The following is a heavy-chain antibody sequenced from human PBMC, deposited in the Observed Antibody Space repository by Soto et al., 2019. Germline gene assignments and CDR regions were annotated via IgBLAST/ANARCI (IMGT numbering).Heavy chain of an antibody. D-gene: IGHD3-3*01. V-gene: IGHV4-39*07. CDR1: GDSISISKYY. CDR3: ARALGWSGYNWFDP. Sequence: PSETLSLACTVSGDSISISKYYGGWIRQPPGKGLEWIGYIHHRGSTNYNPSLKSRVTISVDTSKNQFSLKLSSVTAADTAVYYCARALGWSGYNWFDPWGQGTLVTVSS. J-gene: IGHJ5*02. CDR2: IHHRGST.